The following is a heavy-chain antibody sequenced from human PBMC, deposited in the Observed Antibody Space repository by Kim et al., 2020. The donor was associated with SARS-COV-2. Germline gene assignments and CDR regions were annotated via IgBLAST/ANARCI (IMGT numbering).Heavy chain of an antibody. Sequence: GGSLRLSCAASGFTFSSYSMNWVRQAPGKGLEWVSSISSSSSYIYYADSVKGRFTISRDNAKNSLYLQMNSLRAEDTAVYYCARVRFYDILTEGMDVWGQGTTVTVSS. CDR2: ISSSSSYI. J-gene: IGHJ6*02. CDR3: ARVRFYDILTEGMDV. D-gene: IGHD3-9*01. V-gene: IGHV3-21*01. CDR1: GFTFSSYS.